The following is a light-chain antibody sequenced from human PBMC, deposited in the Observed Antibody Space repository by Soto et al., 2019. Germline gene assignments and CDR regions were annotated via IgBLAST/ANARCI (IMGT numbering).Light chain of an antibody. J-gene: IGLJ1*01. CDR2: GVN. Sequence: QSVLTQPASVSGSPGQWITISCTGTSSDIGDYNYVSWYQERPEKAPELMIYGVNNRPPGVSNRFSGSKSGNTASLTISGLQAEDEADYYCSSYTSSITHVFGTGTKVTVL. V-gene: IGLV2-14*01. CDR3: SSYTSSITHV. CDR1: SSDIGDYNY.